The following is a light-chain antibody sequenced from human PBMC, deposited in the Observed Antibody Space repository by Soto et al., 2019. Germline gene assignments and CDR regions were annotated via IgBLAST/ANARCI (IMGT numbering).Light chain of an antibody. CDR2: AAS. V-gene: IGKV1-39*01. J-gene: IGKJ5*01. CDR3: QQHGISHIT. Sequence: DIQMTQSPSSLSASVGDRFTITWRASQSISSYLNWYQQKPGKAPKFLIYAASSLQSGVPSRFSGSGSGTDFTLTITRLEPDDSAVYYCQQHGISHITFGQGTRLEIK. CDR1: QSISSY.